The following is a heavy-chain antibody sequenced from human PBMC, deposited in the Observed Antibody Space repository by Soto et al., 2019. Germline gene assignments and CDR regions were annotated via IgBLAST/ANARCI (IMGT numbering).Heavy chain of an antibody. J-gene: IGHJ1*01. CDR1: GGTFNGYA. Sequence: QAQLMQSGAEVKKPGSSVKVSCKASGGTFNGYAINWVRQAPGQGLEWMGGIIPLLGITNYAQKFQGRITIVADESTGTTSMDHRGLGSDDTAVYYCARDPRSITGTTSSEDFQHWGQGTLVSVSS. CDR2: IIPLLGIT. V-gene: IGHV1-69*01. D-gene: IGHD1-20*01. CDR3: ARDPRSITGTTSSEDFQH.